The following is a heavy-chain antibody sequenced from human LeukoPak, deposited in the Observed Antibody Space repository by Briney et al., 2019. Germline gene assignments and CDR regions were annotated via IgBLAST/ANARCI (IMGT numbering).Heavy chain of an antibody. V-gene: IGHV5-51*01. CDR1: GYSFTSYW. Sequence: GESLKISCKGSGYSFTSYWIGWVRQMPGKGLEWMGIIYPGDSDTRYSPSFQGQVTISADKSISTAYLQWSSLKASDTAMYYCARLLTYYDFWSGYLDAFDIWGQGTMVTVSS. CDR2: IYPGDSDT. CDR3: ARLLTYYDFWSGYLDAFDI. D-gene: IGHD3-3*01. J-gene: IGHJ3*02.